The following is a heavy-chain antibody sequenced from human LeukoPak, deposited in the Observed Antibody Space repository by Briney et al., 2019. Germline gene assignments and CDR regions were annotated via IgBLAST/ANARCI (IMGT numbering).Heavy chain of an antibody. D-gene: IGHD3-22*01. V-gene: IGHV4-31*02. CDR3: ARALDYYDTSGYYPIHYYFYGMDV. CDR1: GGSFSSGGHY. Sequence: SETLSLTCSVSGGSFSSGGHYWSWIRQHPGKGPEWLGYIYNTGNTYYNPSLKSRITISIDTSKNQFSLKLSSVTAADTAVYFCARALDYYDTSGYYPIHYYFYGMDVWGQGTTVTVSS. J-gene: IGHJ6*02. CDR2: IYNTGNT.